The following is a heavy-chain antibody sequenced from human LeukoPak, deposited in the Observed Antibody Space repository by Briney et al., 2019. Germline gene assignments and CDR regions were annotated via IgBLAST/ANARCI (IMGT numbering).Heavy chain of an antibody. CDR1: GDSVSSNSAC. J-gene: IGHJ4*02. CDR3: AREGDWAGTAY. Sequence: SQTLSLTCAISGDSVSSNSACWTWIRQSPSSGLEWLGRTCYRSGWGSGYAPSLKSRISISADTSKNQFSLQLSSVTPEDTAVYYCAREGDWAGTAYWGQGTLVAVSA. D-gene: IGHD3/OR15-3a*01. CDR2: TCYRSGWGS. V-gene: IGHV6-1*01.